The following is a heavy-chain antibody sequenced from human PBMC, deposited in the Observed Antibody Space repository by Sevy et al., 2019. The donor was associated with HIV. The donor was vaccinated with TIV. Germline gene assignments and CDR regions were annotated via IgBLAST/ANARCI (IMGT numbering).Heavy chain of an antibody. CDR2: INPNGVTT. D-gene: IGHD3-10*01. CDR3: TRDFWGVSDY. V-gene: IGHV3-74*01. J-gene: IGHJ4*02. Sequence: GGSLGLSCAASGFSFSGFWVHWVRQAPGKGLVWVARINPNGVTTTYADSVKGRFTISRDNAQNTLFLQMNSLRAEDSAVYYCTRDFWGVSDYWGQGTLVTVSS. CDR1: GFSFSGFW.